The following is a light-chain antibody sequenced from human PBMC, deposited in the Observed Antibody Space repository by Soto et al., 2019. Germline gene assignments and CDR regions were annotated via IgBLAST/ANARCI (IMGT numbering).Light chain of an antibody. CDR3: QQRSNWPLT. J-gene: IGKJ4*01. CDR1: PSVTNY. Sequence: EIVLTQSPATLSLSPGERATLSCRASPSVTNYLAWYQQKPGQPPRLLIYDASNRATGIPARFSGSGSGTDFTLTISSLEPEDFAVYYCQQRSNWPLTFGGGTKVDIK. CDR2: DAS. V-gene: IGKV3-11*01.